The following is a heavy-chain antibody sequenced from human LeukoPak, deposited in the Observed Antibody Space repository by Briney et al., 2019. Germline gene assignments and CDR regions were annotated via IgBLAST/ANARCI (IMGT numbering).Heavy chain of an antibody. D-gene: IGHD4-23*01. Sequence: GGALRLSCAASGFTFSSYSMNWVRQAPGKGLGWVSSISSSSSYIYYADSVKGRFTISRDNAKNSLYLQMNSLRAEDTAVYYCACDYGGNPGSYFDYWGQGTLVTVSS. V-gene: IGHV3-21*01. CDR1: GFTFSSYS. CDR3: ACDYGGNPGSYFDY. CDR2: ISSSSSYI. J-gene: IGHJ4*02.